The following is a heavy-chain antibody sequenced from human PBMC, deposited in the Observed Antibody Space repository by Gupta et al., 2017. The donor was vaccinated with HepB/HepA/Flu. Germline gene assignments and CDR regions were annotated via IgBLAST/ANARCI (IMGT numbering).Heavy chain of an antibody. CDR1: GYTFTSYA. J-gene: IGHJ6*02. Sequence: QVQLVQSGAEVKKPGASVKVSCKAAGYTFTSYAMHWVRQAPGQRLEWMGWISAGNGNTKYSQKFQGRVTITRDTSASTAYMELSSLRSEDTAVYYCARGVRQQLVMNGMDVWGQGTTVTVSS. V-gene: IGHV1-3*01. D-gene: IGHD6-13*01. CDR3: ARGVRQQLVMNGMDV. CDR2: ISAGNGNT.